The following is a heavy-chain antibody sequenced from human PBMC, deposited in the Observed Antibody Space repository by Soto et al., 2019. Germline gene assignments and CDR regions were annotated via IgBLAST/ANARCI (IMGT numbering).Heavy chain of an antibody. CDR1: RFTFTNYN. D-gene: IGHD2-2*01. Sequence: EVQLVESGGGLVKPGESLRLSCAASRFTFTNYNMNWVRQAPGKGLEWVSSISSGSDYIYYADSVEGRFTISRDNAKNSLYLQMNSLRAEDTAVYYCVRGGGYCSSTSCYAYFQHWGLGTLVTVSS. CDR2: ISSGSDYI. V-gene: IGHV3-21*01. CDR3: VRGGGYCSSTSCYAYFQH. J-gene: IGHJ1*01.